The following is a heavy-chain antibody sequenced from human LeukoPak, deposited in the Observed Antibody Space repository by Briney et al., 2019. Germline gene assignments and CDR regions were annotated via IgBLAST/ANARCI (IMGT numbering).Heavy chain of an antibody. CDR1: GGTLSSYA. D-gene: IGHD4-17*01. J-gene: IGHJ4*02. V-gene: IGHV1-69*13. CDR3: ARGPTVTTWSMALKSGGYFDY. Sequence: SVKVSCKASGGTLSSYAISWVRQAPGQGLEWMGGIIPIFGTANYAQKFQGRVTITADESTSTAYMELSSLRSEDTAVYYCARGPTVTTWSMALKSGGYFDYWGQGTLVTVSS. CDR2: IIPIFGTA.